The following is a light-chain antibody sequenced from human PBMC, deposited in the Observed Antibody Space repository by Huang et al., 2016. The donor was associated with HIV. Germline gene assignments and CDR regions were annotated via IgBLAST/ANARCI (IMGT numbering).Light chain of an antibody. CDR3: QQSYNIPRT. CDR1: ESVSNY. J-gene: IGKJ1*01. V-gene: IGKV1-39*01. Sequence: DIQMTQSPPSLSASVGDRVTITCRTNESVSNYLNWYRQKPGKAPEFLIYAASNLRTGLPSRCSGSGSGTEFTLTITSLQVQDLATYYCQQSYNIPRTFGQGTKVEIK. CDR2: AAS.